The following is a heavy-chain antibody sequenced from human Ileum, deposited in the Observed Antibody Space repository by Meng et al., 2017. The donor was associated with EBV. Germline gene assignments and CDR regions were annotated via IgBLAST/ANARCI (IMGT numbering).Heavy chain of an antibody. Sequence: QVQLHEPGPGLVKTSGTLSLTCTVSGDSISSDIWWSWVRQPPGKGLEWIGEVYHRGDTNYNPSLKSRVDISVDKSKNQFYLSLFSVTAADTAVYYCGRDQGRELINHWGQGTLVTVSS. CDR2: VYHRGDT. J-gene: IGHJ4*02. CDR1: GDSISSDIW. D-gene: IGHD1-7*01. CDR3: GRDQGRELINH. V-gene: IGHV4-4*02.